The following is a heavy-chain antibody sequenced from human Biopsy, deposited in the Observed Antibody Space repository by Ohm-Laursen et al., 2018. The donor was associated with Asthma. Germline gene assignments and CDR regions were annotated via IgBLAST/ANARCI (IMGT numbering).Heavy chain of an antibody. Sequence: SLRLSCSASEFTFSSYGIHWVRQAPGKGLEWVAVIWYDGGYKDNVDSVKGRFTISRDNSKNTLYLQMNSLRPDDTAVYYCARDVMEWYLPAFDFWGQGTLVTVSS. CDR3: ARDVMEWYLPAFDF. J-gene: IGHJ4*02. D-gene: IGHD3-3*01. V-gene: IGHV3-33*01. CDR1: EFTFSSYG. CDR2: IWYDGGYK.